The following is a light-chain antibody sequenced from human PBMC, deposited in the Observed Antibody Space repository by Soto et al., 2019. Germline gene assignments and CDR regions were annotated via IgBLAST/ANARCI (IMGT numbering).Light chain of an antibody. CDR2: DAS. Sequence: EIVLTQSPATLSLSPGERATLSCRASQSISRYLAWYQQKPGQAPRLLIYDASNRATGTPARFSGSGSGTDFTLTISSLEPEDFAVYYCQQRSIWPLTFGQGTRLEIK. J-gene: IGKJ5*01. V-gene: IGKV3-11*01. CDR3: QQRSIWPLT. CDR1: QSISRY.